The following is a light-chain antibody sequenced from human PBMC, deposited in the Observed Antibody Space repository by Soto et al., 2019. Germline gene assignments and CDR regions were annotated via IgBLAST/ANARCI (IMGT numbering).Light chain of an antibody. CDR1: SSNIGSNT. CDR3: AAWDDSLNALV. Sequence: QSVPTQPPSASGTPGQRVTISCSGSSSNIGSNTVSWYQQVPGTAPKLLIYSNNQRPSGVPDRFSGSKSGTSASLATSGLQSEDEADYYCAAWDDSLNALVFGTGTKLTVL. J-gene: IGLJ1*01. CDR2: SNN. V-gene: IGLV1-44*01.